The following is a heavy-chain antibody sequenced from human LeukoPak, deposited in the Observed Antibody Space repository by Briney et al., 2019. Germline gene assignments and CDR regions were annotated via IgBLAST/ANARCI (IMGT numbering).Heavy chain of an antibody. V-gene: IGHV3-74*01. CDR2: ISSDGSST. CDR1: GFTFSSYW. Sequence: GESLRLSCAASGFTFSSYWMHWVRQAPGKGLVWVSRISSDGSSTRYADSVKGRFTISRDNAKNTLYLQMNSLRAEDSAVYYCSSGSYGHYWGQGTLVTVSS. D-gene: IGHD1-26*01. J-gene: IGHJ4*02. CDR3: SSGSYGHY.